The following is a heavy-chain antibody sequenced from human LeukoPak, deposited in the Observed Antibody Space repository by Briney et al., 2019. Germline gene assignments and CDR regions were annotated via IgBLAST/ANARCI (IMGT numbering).Heavy chain of an antibody. J-gene: IGHJ2*01. D-gene: IGHD2-2*01. CDR3: ARDGIVVVPAAMAARLGYFDL. CDR2: IYHSGST. Sequence: SGTLSLTCAVSGGSISSSNWWSWVRPPPGKGLEWIGEIYHSGSTNYNPSLKSRVTISVDKSKNQFSLKLSSVTAADTAVYYCARDGIVVVPAAMAARLGYFDLWGRGTLVTVSS. V-gene: IGHV4-4*02. CDR1: GGSISSSNW.